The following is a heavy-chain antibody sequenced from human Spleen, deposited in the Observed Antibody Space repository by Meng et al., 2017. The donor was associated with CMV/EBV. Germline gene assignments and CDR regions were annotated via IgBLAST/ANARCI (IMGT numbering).Heavy chain of an antibody. CDR2: IDSSSSCI. D-gene: IGHD2-2*01. Sequence: ASGFTCISYSMNWCRQAPGKGLEWVSSIDSSSSCIYYENSVKGRFTISRDNAKNSLYLQMNSLRAEDTAVYYCARASTKRLWGAFDLWGRGTLVTVSS. CDR1: GFTCISYS. J-gene: IGHJ2*01. CDR3: ARASTKRLWGAFDL. V-gene: IGHV3-21*01.